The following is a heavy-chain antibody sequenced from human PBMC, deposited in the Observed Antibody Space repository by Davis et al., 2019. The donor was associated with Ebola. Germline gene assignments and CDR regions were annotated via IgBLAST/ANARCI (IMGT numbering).Heavy chain of an antibody. J-gene: IGHJ4*02. D-gene: IGHD2-21*02. V-gene: IGHV3-64*01. CDR1: GFTFSSYA. Sequence: GESLKISCAASGFTFSSYAMHWVRQAPGKGLEYVSAISSNGGSTYYANSVKGRFTISRDNAENSLYLQMNSLRVEDTAVYYCARRSEGSDWLIDYWGQGTLVTVSS. CDR2: ISSNGGST. CDR3: ARRSEGSDWLIDY.